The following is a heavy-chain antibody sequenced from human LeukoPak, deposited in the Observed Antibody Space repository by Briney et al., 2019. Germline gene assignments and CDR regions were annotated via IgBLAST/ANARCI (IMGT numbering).Heavy chain of an antibody. D-gene: IGHD5-18*01. CDR2: IYYSGST. Sequence: KTSETLSLTCTVSGGSISSGGYYWSWIRQHPGKGLEWIGYIYYSGSTYYNPSLKSRVTISVDTSKNQFSLKLSSVTAADTAVYYCARSLQLWLSDAFDIWGQGTMVTVSS. V-gene: IGHV4-31*03. J-gene: IGHJ3*02. CDR1: GGSISSGGYY. CDR3: ARSLQLWLSDAFDI.